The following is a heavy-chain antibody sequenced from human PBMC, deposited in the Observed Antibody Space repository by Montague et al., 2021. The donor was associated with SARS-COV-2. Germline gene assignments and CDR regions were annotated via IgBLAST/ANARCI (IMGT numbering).Heavy chain of an antibody. CDR1: GLTVNGNF. V-gene: IGHV3-53*01. CDR3: ASGLGYGDYGDY. Sequence: SLRLSCAASGLTVNGNFMTWVRQASGKGLERVSVIYAGGGTDYADSVKGRFTVSRDNSKNTLYLQMNSLRVDDTALYYCASGLGYGDYGDYWGQGTLVTVSS. J-gene: IGHJ4*02. CDR2: IYAGGGT. D-gene: IGHD4-17*01.